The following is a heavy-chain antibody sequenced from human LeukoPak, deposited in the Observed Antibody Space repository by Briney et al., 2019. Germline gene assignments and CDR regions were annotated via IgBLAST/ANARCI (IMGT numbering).Heavy chain of an antibody. Sequence: SETLSLTCTVSGGSISSRSYYWGWIRQAPGKGLEWIASIYSSGSTYYNPSLKSRVTISVDTSKNQFSLKLRSVTATDTAVYYCARHLSREDYGDYVDYWGQGTLVTVSS. D-gene: IGHD4-17*01. V-gene: IGHV4-39*01. CDR2: IYSSGST. CDR3: ARHLSREDYGDYVDY. CDR1: GGSISSRSYY. J-gene: IGHJ4*02.